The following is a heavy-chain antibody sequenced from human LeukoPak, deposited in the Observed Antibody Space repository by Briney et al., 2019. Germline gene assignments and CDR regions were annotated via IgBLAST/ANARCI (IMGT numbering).Heavy chain of an antibody. V-gene: IGHV3-9*01. Sequence: PGGSLRLSCAASGFTFDDYAIHWVRQAPGKGLEWVSSISWNSGIIGYADSVKGRFTISRDNAKNSLYLQMNSLRAEDTAVYYCAELGITMIGGVWGKGTTVTISS. CDR3: AELGITMIGGV. J-gene: IGHJ6*04. D-gene: IGHD3-10*02. CDR1: GFTFDDYA. CDR2: ISWNSGII.